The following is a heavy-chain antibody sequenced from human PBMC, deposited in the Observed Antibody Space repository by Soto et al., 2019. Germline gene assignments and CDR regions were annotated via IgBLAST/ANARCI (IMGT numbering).Heavy chain of an antibody. CDR3: AWIRGVFGY. V-gene: IGHV3-72*01. D-gene: IGHD3-10*01. J-gene: IGHJ4*02. CDR2: TKDKAYSYTT. CDR1: GLSLSDVF. Sequence: EVQLVESGGDLVQPGGSLRLSCAASGLSLSDVFIDWVRQAPGKGLEWVGRTKDKAYSYTTEYAASVKGRFTISRDDSRNSLLLQMSSPRTEATAVYYCAWIRGVFGYWGQGTLVTVSS.